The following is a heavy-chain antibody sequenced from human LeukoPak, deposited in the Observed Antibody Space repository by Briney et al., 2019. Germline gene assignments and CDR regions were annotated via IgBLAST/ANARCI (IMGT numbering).Heavy chain of an antibody. D-gene: IGHD5-18*01. CDR2: IYHSGST. CDR3: ARLYPTAMEDY. J-gene: IGHJ4*02. V-gene: IGHV4-4*02. CDR1: GGSISSGNW. Sequence: SETLSLTCAVSGGSISSGNWWSWVRQPPGKGLEWIGEIYHSGSTNYNPSLKSRVTMSVDKSKNQFSLKLSSVTAADTAVYYCARLYPTAMEDYWGQGTLVTVSS.